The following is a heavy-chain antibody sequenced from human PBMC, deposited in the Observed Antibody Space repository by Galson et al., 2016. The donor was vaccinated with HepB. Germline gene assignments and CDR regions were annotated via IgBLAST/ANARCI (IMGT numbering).Heavy chain of an antibody. CDR2: IRHDGSKK. Sequence: SLRLSCAASGFTFSSYGMHWVRQAPGKGLEWVAFIRHDGSKKLHADPVRGRVTISRDNFKNTLYLQMDSLRVEDTAFYYCARDHPHASGGHYSLDLWGQGTLVPVAS. V-gene: IGHV3-33*01. CDR3: ARDHPHASGGHYSLDL. D-gene: IGHD3-22*01. CDR1: GFTFSSYG. J-gene: IGHJ5*02.